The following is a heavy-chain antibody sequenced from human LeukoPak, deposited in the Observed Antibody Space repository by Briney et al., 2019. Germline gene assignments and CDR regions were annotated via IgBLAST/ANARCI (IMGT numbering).Heavy chain of an antibody. Sequence: SGPTLVNPTQTLTLTCSSSGFSLPNVGIRMNWILQSPGKALEWLSRIDWDDEKFYSTSLKTRLSISKDTSKNQVVLTVTNVDPVDTGTYYCARQHFSYDSSRYSPFDYWGQGALVTVSS. CDR3: ARQHFSYDSSRYSPFDY. D-gene: IGHD3-22*01. CDR1: GFSLPNVGIR. V-gene: IGHV2-70*04. J-gene: IGHJ4*02. CDR2: IDWDDEK.